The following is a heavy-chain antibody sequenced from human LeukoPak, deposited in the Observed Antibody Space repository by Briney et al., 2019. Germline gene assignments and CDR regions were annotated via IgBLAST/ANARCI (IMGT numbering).Heavy chain of an antibody. V-gene: IGHV3-23*01. J-gene: IGHJ4*02. CDR3: ARQLGSWYFFDY. CDR1: GFTFSSYA. CDR2: ISGSGGST. Sequence: GGSLRLSCAASGFTFSSYAMSWVRQAPGKGLEWVSAISGSGGSTYYADSMKGRVTISRDNAQNSLYLHMNSLRAEDTAVYFCARQLGSWYFFDYWGQGALVTVSS. D-gene: IGHD6-13*01.